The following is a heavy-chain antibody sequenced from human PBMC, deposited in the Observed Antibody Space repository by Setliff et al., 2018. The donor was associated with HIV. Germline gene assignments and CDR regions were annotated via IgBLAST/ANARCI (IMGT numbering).Heavy chain of an antibody. V-gene: IGHV5-51*01. CDR2: IYPGDSDT. J-gene: IGHJ4*02. CDR1: GYSFNIYW. CDR3: ARSDSANWYVDY. Sequence: GESLKISCKGSGYSFNIYWIGWVRQMPGKGLEWMGIIYPGDSDTIYSPSFQGQVTISADKSINTAFLQWSSLKASDTAMFYCARSDSANWYVDYWGQGTLVTVSS. D-gene: IGHD1-1*01.